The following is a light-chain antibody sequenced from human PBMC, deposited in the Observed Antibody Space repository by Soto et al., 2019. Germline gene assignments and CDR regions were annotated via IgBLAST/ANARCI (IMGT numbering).Light chain of an antibody. CDR2: GAS. V-gene: IGKV3-20*01. Sequence: EIVLTQSPGTLSLSPGERATLSCRASQSVSSSYLAWYQQKPGQAPRFLIYGASSRATGIPDRFSGSGSGTHFTLTINRLEPEDFAVYYCQQYKNWPLFGQGTRLEIK. CDR3: QQYKNWPL. CDR1: QSVSSSY. J-gene: IGKJ5*01.